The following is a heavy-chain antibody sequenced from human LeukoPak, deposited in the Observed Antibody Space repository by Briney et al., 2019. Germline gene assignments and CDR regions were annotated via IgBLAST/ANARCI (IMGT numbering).Heavy chain of an antibody. V-gene: IGHV3-15*01. CDR2: IKSKIDGGTT. Sequence: GGSLRLSCAASGFTFSNTWMSWVRQAPGKGLEWVGRIKSKIDGGTTDYAAPVKGRFTISRDNSQNTLYLQMNSLKTEDTAVYYCAREWDTNSVRFFGQYYFDYWGQGTLVTVSS. CDR3: AREWDTNSVRFFGQYYFDY. CDR1: GFTFSNTW. J-gene: IGHJ4*02. D-gene: IGHD3-3*01.